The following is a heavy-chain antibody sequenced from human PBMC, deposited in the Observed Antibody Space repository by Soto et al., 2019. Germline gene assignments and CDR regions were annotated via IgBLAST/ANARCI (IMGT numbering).Heavy chain of an antibody. Sequence: GASVKVSCKASGGTFSSYAISWVRQAPGQGLEWMGGIIPIFGTANYAQKFQGRVTITADKSTSTAYMELSSLRSEDTAVYYCARGYCSSTSCYPPRLELPGGMDVWGQGTTVTVSS. D-gene: IGHD2-2*01. CDR2: IIPIFGTA. J-gene: IGHJ6*02. CDR1: GGTFSSYA. V-gene: IGHV1-69*06. CDR3: ARGYCSSTSCYPPRLELPGGMDV.